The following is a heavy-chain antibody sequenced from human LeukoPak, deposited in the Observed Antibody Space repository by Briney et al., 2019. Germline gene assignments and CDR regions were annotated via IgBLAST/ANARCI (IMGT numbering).Heavy chain of an antibody. CDR2: ISDDGSNK. CDR3: AKDRYSSGWYSDFDY. V-gene: IGHV3-30*18. Sequence: GGSLRLSCAASGFTFSNYAMHWARQAPGKGLEWVAVISDDGSNKYYGDSVKGRFTISRDNSKNTVYLQMNSLRAEDTAVYYCAKDRYSSGWYSDFDYWGQGTLVTVSS. D-gene: IGHD6-19*01. J-gene: IGHJ4*02. CDR1: GFTFSNYA.